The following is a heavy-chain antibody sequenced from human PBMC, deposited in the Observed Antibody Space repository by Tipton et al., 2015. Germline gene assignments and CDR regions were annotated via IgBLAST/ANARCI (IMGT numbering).Heavy chain of an antibody. CDR3: ARTRGVQSSDWEVH. D-gene: IGHD2-21*02. Sequence: GLVKPSETLSLTCTVSAGSVSSNRYYWSWIRQSPGKGLEWIGHLFYNGNTNYNPSLKSRVTISVDTSENRFSLRLTSVTAADTAMYYCARTRGVQSSDWEVHWGQGILVNVSS. V-gene: IGHV4-61*01. CDR1: AGSVSSNRYY. J-gene: IGHJ4*02. CDR2: LFYNGNT.